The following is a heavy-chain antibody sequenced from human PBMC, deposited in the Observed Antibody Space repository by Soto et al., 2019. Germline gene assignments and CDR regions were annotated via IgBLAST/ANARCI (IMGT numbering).Heavy chain of an antibody. V-gene: IGHV3-48*02. CDR3: ARDYDFWSGSSMDV. CDR1: EITFSSYG. Sequence: GGSLRLSCVASEITFSSYGMNWVRQAPGKGLEWVSYISSSSTIYYADSVKGRFTISRDNAKNSLYLQMDSLRDEDTAVYYCARDYDFWSGSSMDVWGQGTTVTVSS. J-gene: IGHJ6*02. CDR2: ISSSSTI. D-gene: IGHD3-3*01.